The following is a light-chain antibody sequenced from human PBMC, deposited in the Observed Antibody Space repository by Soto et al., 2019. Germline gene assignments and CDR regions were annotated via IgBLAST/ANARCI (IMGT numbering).Light chain of an antibody. Sequence: EIVLTQSPGTLSLSPGERATLSCRASQRVSNTYLAWYQQKPGQAPRLLIYDASSRATGIPDRFSGSGSATDLTLTISRLEPEDFSVSYCQQYGRSPSLFTFGPGTRVDIK. J-gene: IGKJ3*01. CDR1: QRVSNTY. CDR3: QQYGRSPSLFT. CDR2: DAS. V-gene: IGKV3-20*01.